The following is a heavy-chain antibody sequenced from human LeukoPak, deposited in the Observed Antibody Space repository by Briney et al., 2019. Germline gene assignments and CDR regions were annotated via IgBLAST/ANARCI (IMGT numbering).Heavy chain of an antibody. CDR3: ASDPHSAAANWFDP. V-gene: IGHV3-30-3*01. CDR1: GFTFSSYA. CDR2: ISYDGNNK. Sequence: GGSLRLSCAASGFTFSSYAMHWVRQAPGKGLEWVAVISYDGNNKYYADSVKGRFTISRDNANNSLDLQMHSLRAEDTAVYYCASDPHSAAANWFDPWGQGTLVTVSS. D-gene: IGHD6-13*01. J-gene: IGHJ5*02.